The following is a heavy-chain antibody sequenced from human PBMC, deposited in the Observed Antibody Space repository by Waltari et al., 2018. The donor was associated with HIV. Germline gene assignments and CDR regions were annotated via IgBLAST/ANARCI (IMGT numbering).Heavy chain of an antibody. CDR2: TKWSGVKR. CDR1: GFNIGDIG. D-gene: IGHD3-16*01. J-gene: IGHJ6*02. CDR3: QRLGGGRGLIQGSYYSGMDV. V-gene: IGHV3-9*03. Sequence: EEKLVESGGALAQPGRTGRLTCSASGFNIGDIGMHWVRQVPGKSLRWGMATKWSGVKRACAAPVVGLVSLAQEHARKFVYLERDTMRSEGMAVYDCQRLGGGRGLIQGSYYSGMDVWGQGTTAPVSS.